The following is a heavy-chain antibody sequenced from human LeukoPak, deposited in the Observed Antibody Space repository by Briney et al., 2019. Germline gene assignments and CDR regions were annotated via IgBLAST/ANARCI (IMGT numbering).Heavy chain of an antibody. CDR2: INQDGSER. Sequence: PGGSLRLSCAASGFTFTTYWMSWVRQAPGKGLEWVAIINQDGSERYYVDSVKGRFTTSRDNAKNSLFLQMNTLRADDTAVYYCARDKLVGATTGSYFDLWGRGALVTVSS. CDR1: GFTFTTYW. D-gene: IGHD1-26*01. V-gene: IGHV3-7*01. CDR3: ARDKLVGATTGSYFDL. J-gene: IGHJ2*01.